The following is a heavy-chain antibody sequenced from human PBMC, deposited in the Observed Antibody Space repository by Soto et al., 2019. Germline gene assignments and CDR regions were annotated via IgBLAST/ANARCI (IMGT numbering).Heavy chain of an antibody. CDR2: INSDGSNT. Sequence: EVQLVESGGGLVQPGGSLRLSCAASGFSINTYWMHWVRQAPGKGLVWVSVINSDGSNTAYADSVKGRFTISRDNAKNTLYLQMNSLGPEDQAVYYCARTWGETTSVDYWGQGTLVTVSS. D-gene: IGHD4-17*01. J-gene: IGHJ4*02. V-gene: IGHV3-74*01. CDR1: GFSINTYW. CDR3: ARTWGETTSVDY.